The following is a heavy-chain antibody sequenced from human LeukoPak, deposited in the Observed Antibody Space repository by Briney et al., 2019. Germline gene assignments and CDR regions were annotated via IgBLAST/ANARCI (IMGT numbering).Heavy chain of an antibody. CDR2: IYYSGST. Sequence: PSETLSLTCTVSVGSISSYYWSWIRQPPGKGLEWIGYIYYSGSTNYNPSLKSRVTISVDTSKNQFSLKLSSVTAADTAVYYCAREDRYSYGFLWGQGPLVTVSS. J-gene: IGHJ4*02. CDR3: AREDRYSYGFL. D-gene: IGHD5-18*01. V-gene: IGHV4-59*01. CDR1: VGSISSYY.